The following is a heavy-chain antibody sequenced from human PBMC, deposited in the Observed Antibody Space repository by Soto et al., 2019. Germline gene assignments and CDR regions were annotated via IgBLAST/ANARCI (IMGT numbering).Heavy chain of an antibody. Sequence: SGPTLVNPTQTLTLTCTFSGFSFTTAGVAVGWIRQTPGGALEWLTLIYYNDDRRFSPSLKTRLTINGDTSKNQVVLSLTNVDPGDTATYFWAHSDGGYEIISFDCWGKGIPVTVSS. D-gene: IGHD5-12*01. J-gene: IGHJ4*02. CDR1: GFSFTTAGVA. V-gene: IGHV2-5*01. CDR3: AHSDGGYEIISFDC. CDR2: IYYNDDR.